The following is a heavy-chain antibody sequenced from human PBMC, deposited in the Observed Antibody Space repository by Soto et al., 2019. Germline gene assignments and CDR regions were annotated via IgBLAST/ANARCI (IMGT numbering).Heavy chain of an antibody. D-gene: IGHD2-21*02. CDR2: INPSGGST. CDR1: GYTFTSYY. V-gene: IGHV1-46*03. Sequence: ASVKVSCKASGYTFTSYYMHWVRQAPGQGLEWMGIINPSGGSTSYAQKFQGRVTMTRDTSTSTVYMELSSLRSEDTAVYYCAVVVTASETSEYFQHWGQGTLVTVSS. CDR3: AVVVTASETSEYFQH. J-gene: IGHJ1*01.